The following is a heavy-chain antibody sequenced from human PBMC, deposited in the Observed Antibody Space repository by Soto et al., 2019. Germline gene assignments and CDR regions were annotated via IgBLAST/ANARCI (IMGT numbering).Heavy chain of an antibody. J-gene: IGHJ6*02. Sequence: SETLSLTCTVSGGSMSGYYWSWIRLPPGKPMEWIGYVHDSWGAAYNPSLRSRVAISLDTSKSQFSLSLTSVSATDTAMYYCVRQGYGPLHRLVDVWGQGTTVTVSS. CDR2: VHDSWGA. D-gene: IGHD5-18*01. CDR3: VRQGYGPLHRLVDV. V-gene: IGHV4-59*08. CDR1: GGSMSGYY.